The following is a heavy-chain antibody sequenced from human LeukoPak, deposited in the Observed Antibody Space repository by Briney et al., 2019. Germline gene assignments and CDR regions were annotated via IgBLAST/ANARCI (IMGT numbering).Heavy chain of an antibody. CDR3: ARDREVVVPAAWHY. V-gene: IGHV1-18*03. J-gene: IGHJ4*02. CDR1: GYTFTTYG. CDR2: ISGYNGNT. D-gene: IGHD2-2*01. Sequence: ASVKVSCKASGYTFTTYGLSWVRQAPGQGLEWMGWISGYNGNTNYAQSLQGRVTMTADTSSNTAYMELRSLGSDDMAVYYCARDREVVVPAAWHYWGQGTLVTVSS.